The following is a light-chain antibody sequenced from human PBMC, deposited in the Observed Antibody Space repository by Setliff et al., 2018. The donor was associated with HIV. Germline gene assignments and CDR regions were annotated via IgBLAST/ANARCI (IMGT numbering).Light chain of an antibody. CDR1: NVGSKS. V-gene: IGLV3-21*03. CDR3: QVWDYSGHPYV. CDR2: DDS. Sequence: SYELTQPPSVSVAPGKTARITCGGNNVGSKSEHWYQQKPGQAPVLVVYDDSDRPSGIPERSSGSNSGNTATLTISRVEAGDEADYYCQVWDYSGHPYVFGTGTKVTVL. J-gene: IGLJ1*01.